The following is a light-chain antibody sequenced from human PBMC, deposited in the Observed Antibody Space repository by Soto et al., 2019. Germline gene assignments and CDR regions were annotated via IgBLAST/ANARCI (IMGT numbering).Light chain of an antibody. J-gene: IGKJ1*01. CDR3: QQYGGMWT. V-gene: IGKV3-20*01. CDR1: QSISSY. Sequence: EIVLTQSPATLSLSPGERATLSCSASQSISSYLAWYQQKPGQAPRLLIYGASSRATGIPDRFSGSGSGTDFTLTINRLEPDDFAVYYCQQYGGMWTFGQGTKVDIK. CDR2: GAS.